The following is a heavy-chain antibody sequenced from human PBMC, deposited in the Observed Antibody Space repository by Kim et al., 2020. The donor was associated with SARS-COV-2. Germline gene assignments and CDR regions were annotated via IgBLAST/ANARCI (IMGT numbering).Heavy chain of an antibody. J-gene: IGHJ6*03. D-gene: IGHD6-6*01. Sequence: ASVKVSCKASGYTFTSYDINWVRQATGQGLEWMGWMNPNSGNTGYAQKFQGRVTMTRNTSISTAYMELRSLRSEDTAVYYCARVRSARRLLDYYYMDVWGKGTKGTVYS. CDR1: GYTFTSYD. V-gene: IGHV1-8*01. CDR3: ARVRSARRLLDYYYMDV. CDR2: MNPNSGNT.